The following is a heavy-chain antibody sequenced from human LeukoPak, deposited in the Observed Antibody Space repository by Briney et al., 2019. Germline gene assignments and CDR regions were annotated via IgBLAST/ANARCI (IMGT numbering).Heavy chain of an antibody. CDR1: GFTFSSYW. CDR2: ISGSGGST. Sequence: GGSLRLSCAASGFTFSSYWMSWVRQAPGKGLEWVSAISGSGGSTYYADSVKGRFTISRDNSKNTLYLQMNSLRAEDTAVYYCAKGVSGWYSYFDYWGQGTLVTVSS. D-gene: IGHD6-19*01. J-gene: IGHJ4*02. CDR3: AKGVSGWYSYFDY. V-gene: IGHV3-23*01.